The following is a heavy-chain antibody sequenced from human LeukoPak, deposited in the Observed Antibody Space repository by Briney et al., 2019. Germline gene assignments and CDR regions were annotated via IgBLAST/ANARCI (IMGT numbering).Heavy chain of an antibody. Sequence: GGSVTLSCAPSGLSLRRYRMHGPREARGAGRVWVSYIDNDGTDTNYADYVRGRFTVSRDNAKNTLYLQMNGLRAEDTDVYYCTRGGFDHNMDVWGKGTTVT. CDR1: GLSLRRYR. CDR2: IDNDGTDT. V-gene: IGHV3-74*01. D-gene: IGHD3-9*01. CDR3: TRGGFDHNMDV. J-gene: IGHJ6*03.